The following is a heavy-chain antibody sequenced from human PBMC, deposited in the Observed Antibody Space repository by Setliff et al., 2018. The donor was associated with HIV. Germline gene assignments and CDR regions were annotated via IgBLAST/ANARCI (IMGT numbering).Heavy chain of an antibody. J-gene: IGHJ4*02. CDR1: GYQFTAYY. CDR2: INPNTGGT. Sequence: VKVSCKASGYQFTAYYMHWVRQAPGQGLEWMGWINPNTGGTQYAQKFLGRVTATRESPISTAYMELKRLRSDDTAVYYCARDNRTGYSGGWPLDYWGQGTLVTVSS. V-gene: IGHV1-2*02. D-gene: IGHD6-19*01. CDR3: ARDNRTGYSGGWPLDY.